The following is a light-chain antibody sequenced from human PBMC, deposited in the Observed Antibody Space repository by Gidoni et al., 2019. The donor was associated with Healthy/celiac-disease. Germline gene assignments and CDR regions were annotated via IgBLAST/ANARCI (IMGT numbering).Light chain of an antibody. Sequence: QSVLTQPPSVSGAPGQRVTISCTGSSSNSGAGYDGHWYQQLPGTAPKLLIYGNSNRPSGVPDRFSGSKSGTSASLAITGLQAEDEADYYCQSYDSSLHVVFGGGTKLTVL. CDR3: QSYDSSLHVV. J-gene: IGLJ2*01. CDR2: GNS. V-gene: IGLV1-40*01. CDR1: SSNSGAGYD.